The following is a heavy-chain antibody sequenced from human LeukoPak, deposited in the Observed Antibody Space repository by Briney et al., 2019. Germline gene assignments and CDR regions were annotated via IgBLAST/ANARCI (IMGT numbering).Heavy chain of an antibody. CDR3: TRRREGRANRDY. D-gene: IGHD1-14*01. CDR1: GGSISSGYY. J-gene: IGHJ4*02. CDR2: VRYSGST. V-gene: IGHV4-39*02. Sequence: SETVSLTCTVSGGSISSGYYWGWIRQPPGKGLEWIGNVRYSGSTYYNPSLKSRVTISVDTYKNHFSLRLSSVTAADTAVYYCTRRREGRANRDYWGQGTRVTLFS.